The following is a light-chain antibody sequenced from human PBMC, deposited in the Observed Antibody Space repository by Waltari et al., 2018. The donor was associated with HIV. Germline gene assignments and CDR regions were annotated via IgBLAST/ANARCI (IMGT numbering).Light chain of an antibody. CDR2: LAS. J-gene: IGKJ1*01. V-gene: IGKV2-28*01. CDR1: QSHLHNNGHNY. CDR3: MHGQQTPV. Sequence: DIAMIQSPASLAVSPAEPASISSSSSQSHLHNNGHNYLYWYIQRPGQAPELLIYLASRRASGVPDRIAGSGSGTDFILKISRVEPEDVGVYYCMHGQQTPVFGQGTQVEV.